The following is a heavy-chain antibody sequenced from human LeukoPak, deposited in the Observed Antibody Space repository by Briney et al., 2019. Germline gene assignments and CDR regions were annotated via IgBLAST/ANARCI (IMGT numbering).Heavy chain of an antibody. D-gene: IGHD4-11*01. CDR2: INPNSGGT. CDR3: ARDGTDYSKPRYYYYYMDV. V-gene: IGHV1-2*02. Sequence: ASVKVSCKASGYTFTGYYMHWVRQAPGQGLEWMGWINPNSGGTNYAQKFQGRVTMTRDTSISTAYMELSRLRSDDTAVYYCARDGTDYSKPRYYYYYMDVWGKGTTVTVSS. CDR1: GYTFTGYY. J-gene: IGHJ6*03.